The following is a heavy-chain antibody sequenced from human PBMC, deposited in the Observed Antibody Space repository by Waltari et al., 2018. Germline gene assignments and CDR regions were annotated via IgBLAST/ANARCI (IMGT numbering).Heavy chain of an antibody. CDR2: MKSKTDGGTT. J-gene: IGHJ4*02. Sequence: EVQLVESGGGLVKPGGSLRLSCAASGFTFSNAWMSWVRQAPGKGRGGVGRMKSKTDGGTTDYAAPVKGRFTISRDESKNTLYLQMNSLKTEDTAVYYCTTYSGSGWGQGTLVTVSS. V-gene: IGHV3-15*01. D-gene: IGHD6-13*01. CDR3: TTYSGSG. CDR1: GFTFSNAW.